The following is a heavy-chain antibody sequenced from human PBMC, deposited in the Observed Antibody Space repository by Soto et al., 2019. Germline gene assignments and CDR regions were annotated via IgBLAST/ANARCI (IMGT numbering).Heavy chain of an antibody. J-gene: IGHJ4*02. D-gene: IGHD5-18*01. V-gene: IGHV1-8*01. Sequence: QVQLVQSGAEVKKPGASVKVSCQTSGYNFSAYYFNWVRQAAGQGPEWMVWLNPRNGQTGYVQKFRGRVTMTRDTSIATVYLELSRLTSEDTAIYFCALETDTSMVDYWGQGTLVTVSS. CDR2: LNPRNGQT. CDR3: ALETDTSMVDY. CDR1: GYNFSAYY.